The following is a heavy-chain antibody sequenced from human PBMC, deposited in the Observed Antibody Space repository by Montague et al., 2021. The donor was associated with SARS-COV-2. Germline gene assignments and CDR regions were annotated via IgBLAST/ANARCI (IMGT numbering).Heavy chain of an antibody. CDR1: GGSISSPDYY. V-gene: IGHV4-39*07. J-gene: IGHJ4*02. Sequence: SETLSLTCTVSGGSISSPDYYWGWIRQSPGKGLEWIGSISYAGRTYYNPSLRSRVSFSMDTSKNQFSLNLTSVTAADTAVYHCVREFWYCSRGACLGNFDSWGQGTLVTVSS. CDR3: VREFWYCSRGACLGNFDS. CDR2: ISYAGRT. D-gene: IGHD2-2*01.